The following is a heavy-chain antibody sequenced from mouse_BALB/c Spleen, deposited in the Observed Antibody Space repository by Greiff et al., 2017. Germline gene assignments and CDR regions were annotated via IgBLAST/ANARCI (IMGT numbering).Heavy chain of an antibody. D-gene: IGHD1-1*01. Sequence: VKLQQSGAELVRPGVSVKISCKGSGYTFTDYAMHWVKQSHAKSLEWIGVISTYYGDASYNQKFKGKATMTVDKSSSTAYMELARLTSEDSAIYYCARDDYGSSPWFAYWGQGTLVTVSA. J-gene: IGHJ3*01. CDR3: ARDDYGSSPWFAY. V-gene: IGHV1S137*01. CDR1: GYTFTDYA. CDR2: ISTYYGDA.